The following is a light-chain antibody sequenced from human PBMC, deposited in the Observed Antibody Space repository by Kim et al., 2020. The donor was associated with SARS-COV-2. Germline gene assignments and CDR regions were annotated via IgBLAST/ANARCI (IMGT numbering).Light chain of an antibody. Sequence: SSELTQDPAVSVALGQTVRLTCQGDSLRKYYATWYQQRPGQAPTLVLYGKYDRPSGIPDRFSGSGSGNTASLTITGAQAEDEGDYYCSSRDSSGDQVVFG. CDR1: SLRKYY. CDR3: SSRDSSGDQVV. J-gene: IGLJ3*02. CDR2: GKY. V-gene: IGLV3-19*01.